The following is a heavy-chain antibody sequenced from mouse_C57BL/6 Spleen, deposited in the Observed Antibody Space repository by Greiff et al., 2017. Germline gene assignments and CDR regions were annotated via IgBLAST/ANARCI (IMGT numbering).Heavy chain of an antibody. CDR3: ARGGPYYAMDY. V-gene: IGHV1-50*01. Sequence: QVQLQQPGAELVKPGASVKLSCKASGYTFTSYWMQWVKQRPGQGLEWIGEIDPSDSYTNYNQTFKGKATLTVDTSSSTAYMQLSRLTSEDSAVYYCARGGPYYAMDYWGQGTSVTVSS. CDR2: IDPSDSYT. J-gene: IGHJ4*01. CDR1: GYTFTSYW.